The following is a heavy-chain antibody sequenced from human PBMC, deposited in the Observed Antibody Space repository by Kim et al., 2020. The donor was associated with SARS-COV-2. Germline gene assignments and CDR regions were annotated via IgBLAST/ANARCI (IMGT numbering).Heavy chain of an antibody. V-gene: IGHV1-69*13. CDR1: GGTFSSYA. J-gene: IGHJ4*02. CDR2: IIPIFGTA. CDR3: ARVPLGYSGSYYGQGHFDY. D-gene: IGHD1-26*01. Sequence: SVKVSCKASGGTFSSYAISWVRQAPGQGLEWMGGIIPIFGTANYAQKFQGRVTITADESTSTAYMELSSLRSEDTAVYYCARVPLGYSGSYYGQGHFDYWGQGTLVTVSS.